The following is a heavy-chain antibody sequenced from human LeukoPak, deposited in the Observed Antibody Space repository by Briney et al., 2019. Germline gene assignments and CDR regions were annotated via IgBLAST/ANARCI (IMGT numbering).Heavy chain of an antibody. Sequence: SGTLSLTCAVSGVSISSNLWWTWVRQPPGKGLEWIAEIHHSGSINYNPSLKSRVTISVDKAKNQFSLKLSSVTAADTAVYYCARAIFGVVEANWFDPWGQGTLVTVSS. D-gene: IGHD3-3*01. CDR3: ARAIFGVVEANWFDP. V-gene: IGHV4-4*02. CDR2: IHHSGSI. CDR1: GVSISSNLW. J-gene: IGHJ5*02.